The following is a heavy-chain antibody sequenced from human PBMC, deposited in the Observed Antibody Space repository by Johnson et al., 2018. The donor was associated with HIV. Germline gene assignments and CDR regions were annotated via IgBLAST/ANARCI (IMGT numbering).Heavy chain of an antibody. Sequence: VQLVESGGGLVQPGGSLRLSCAAPGFTFSNAWMSWVRQAPGKGLEWVGRIKSKTDGGTTDYAAPVKGRFTISRDNSKNTLYLQMNSLRAEDTAVYYCARELEVGDLRKNDAFDIWGQGTMVTVSS. CDR3: ARELEVGDLRKNDAFDI. CDR1: GFTFSNAW. D-gene: IGHD4-17*01. J-gene: IGHJ3*02. V-gene: IGHV3-15*01. CDR2: IKSKTDGGTT.